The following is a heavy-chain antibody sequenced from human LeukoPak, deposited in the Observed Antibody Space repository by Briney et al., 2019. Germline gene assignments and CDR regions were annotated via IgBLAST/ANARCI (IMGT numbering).Heavy chain of an antibody. CDR3: ARLAYYYDSSGYYFPFDY. D-gene: IGHD3-22*01. Sequence: ASVKVSCKASGYTFTGYYMHWVRQAPGQGLEWMGRINPNSGGTNYAQKFQGRVTMTRDTSISTAYMELSRLRSDDTAVYYCARLAYYYDSSGYYFPFDYWGQGTLVTVSS. V-gene: IGHV1-2*06. J-gene: IGHJ4*02. CDR2: INPNSGGT. CDR1: GYTFTGYY.